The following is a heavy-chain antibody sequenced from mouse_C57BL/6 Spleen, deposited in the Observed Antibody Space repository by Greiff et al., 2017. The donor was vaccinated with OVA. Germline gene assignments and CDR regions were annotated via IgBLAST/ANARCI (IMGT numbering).Heavy chain of an antibody. CDR1: GFSFNTYA. CDR3: VRDTTVVGAMDY. Sequence: EVKLMESGGGLVQPKGSLKLSCAASGFSFNTYAMNWVRQAPGKGLEWVARIRSKSNNYATYYADSVKDRFTISRDDSESMLYLQMNNLKTEDTAMYYCVRDTTVVGAMDYWGQGTSVTVSS. V-gene: IGHV10-1*01. CDR2: IRSKSNNYAT. J-gene: IGHJ4*01. D-gene: IGHD1-1*01.